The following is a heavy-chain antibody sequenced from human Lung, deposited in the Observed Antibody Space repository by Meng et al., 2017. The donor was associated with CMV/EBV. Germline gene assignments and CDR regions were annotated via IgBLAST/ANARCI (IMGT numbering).Heavy chain of an antibody. Sequence: GGSLRLSCAASGFTFSSYAMSWVRQAPGKGLEWVSAISGSGGSTYYADSVKGRFTISRDNSKNTLYLQMNSLRAEDTAVYYCAKAYSSSSVGTNRGFDYWXQGTLVXVSS. J-gene: IGHJ4*02. V-gene: IGHV3-23*01. CDR2: ISGSGGST. D-gene: IGHD6-6*01. CDR3: AKAYSSSSVGTNRGFDY. CDR1: GFTFSSYA.